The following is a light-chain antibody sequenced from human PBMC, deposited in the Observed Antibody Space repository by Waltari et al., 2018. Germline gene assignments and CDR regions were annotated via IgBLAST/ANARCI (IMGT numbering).Light chain of an antibody. V-gene: IGLV3-19*01. Sequence: SSELTQDPTVSVALGQTVRITCQGDSLRNFYASWYQQKPGHDPILVVYDNTNRPSGIPDRFAGSHSGNTASLIITGAQAEDEADYYCNSRDTTNDPHILFGGGTKLTVL. J-gene: IGLJ3*02. CDR2: DNT. CDR1: SLRNFY. CDR3: NSRDTTNDPHIL.